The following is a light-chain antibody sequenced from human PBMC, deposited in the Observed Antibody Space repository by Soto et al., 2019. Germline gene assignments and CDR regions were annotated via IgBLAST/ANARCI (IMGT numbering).Light chain of an antibody. V-gene: IGKV1-39*01. J-gene: IGKJ1*01. CDR1: QSISSY. Sequence: DIQMTQSPSSLSASVGDRVTITCRASQSISSYLNCYQQKPGKAPKLLIYAASSLQSGVPSRFSGSGSGTDFTLTISSLQPEDFATYYCQQSYSTPPTFGQGTTVDIK. CDR2: AAS. CDR3: QQSYSTPPT.